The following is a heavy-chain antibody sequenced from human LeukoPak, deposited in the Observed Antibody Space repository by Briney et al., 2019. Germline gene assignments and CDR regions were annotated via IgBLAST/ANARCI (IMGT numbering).Heavy chain of an antibody. V-gene: IGHV3-72*01. Sequence: PGGSLRLSCAASGFTFSDHYMDWVRQAPGKGLEWVGRIRNKANSYTTEYAASVKARFTISRDGLQNSLFLQMNSLKTEDTAVYYCARGSDSGWYFDYWGQGTLVTVSS. D-gene: IGHD4-17*01. CDR1: GFTFSDHY. J-gene: IGHJ4*02. CDR2: IRNKANSYTT. CDR3: ARGSDSGWYFDY.